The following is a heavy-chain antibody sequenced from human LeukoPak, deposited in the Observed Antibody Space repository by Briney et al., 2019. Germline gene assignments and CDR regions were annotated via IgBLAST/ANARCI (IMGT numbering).Heavy chain of an antibody. J-gene: IGHJ6*02. V-gene: IGHV3-11*01. CDR1: GFTFSDYY. Sequence: GGSLRLSCAASGFTFSDYYMSWIRQAPGKGLEWVSYISSCGSTIYYADSVRGRFTISRDNAKNSLYLQMNSLRAEDTAVYYCARDDLGYCSGGSCYEGDNYYYYYGMDVWGQGTTVTVSS. D-gene: IGHD2-15*01. CDR2: ISSCGSTI. CDR3: ARDDLGYCSGGSCYEGDNYYYYYGMDV.